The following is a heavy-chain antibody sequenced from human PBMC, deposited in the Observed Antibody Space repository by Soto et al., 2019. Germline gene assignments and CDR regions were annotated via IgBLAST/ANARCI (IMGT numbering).Heavy chain of an antibody. J-gene: IGHJ4*02. CDR3: AKDRGAGAGTLFIRSDYFDY. Sequence: GGSLRLSCAASGFTFDDYAMHWVRQAPGKGLEWVSGISWNSGSIGYADSVKGRFTISRDNAKNSLYLQMNSLRAEDTALYYCAKDRGAGAGTLFIRSDYFDYWGQGTLVTVSS. V-gene: IGHV3-9*01. CDR2: ISWNSGSI. CDR1: GFTFDDYA. D-gene: IGHD6-13*01.